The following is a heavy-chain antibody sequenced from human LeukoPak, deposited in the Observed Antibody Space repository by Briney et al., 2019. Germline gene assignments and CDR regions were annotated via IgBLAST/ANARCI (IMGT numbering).Heavy chain of an antibody. CDR2: ISGSGGGT. Sequence: GGSLRLSCAVSGITLSNYGMSWVRQAPGKGLEWVTGISGSGGGTVYADSVKGRFTISRDNPKNTLYLQMNSLRAEDTAVYFCAKRGVVIRVVLVGFHKEAYYFDSWGQGALVTVSS. J-gene: IGHJ4*02. CDR3: AKRGVVIRVVLVGFHKEAYYFDS. CDR1: GITLSNYG. V-gene: IGHV3-23*01. D-gene: IGHD3-10*01.